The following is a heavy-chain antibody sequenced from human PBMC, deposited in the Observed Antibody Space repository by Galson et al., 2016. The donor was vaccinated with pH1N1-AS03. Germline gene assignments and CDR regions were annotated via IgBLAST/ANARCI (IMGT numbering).Heavy chain of an antibody. CDR3: ARERAVYYDSSGYYLDY. CDR2: INAGNGNT. Sequence: SVKVSCKASGYTLTSYAMHWVRQAPGQRLEWMGWINAGNGNTKYSQEFQGRVTITRDTSASTAYMELSSLRSEDMAVYYCARERAVYYDSSGYYLDYWGQGTLVTVSS. V-gene: IGHV1-3*03. CDR1: GYTLTSYA. D-gene: IGHD3-22*01. J-gene: IGHJ4*02.